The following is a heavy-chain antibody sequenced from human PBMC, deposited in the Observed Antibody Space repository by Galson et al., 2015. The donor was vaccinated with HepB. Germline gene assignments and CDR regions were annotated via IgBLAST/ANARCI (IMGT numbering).Heavy chain of an antibody. CDR1: GFTFSDYY. D-gene: IGHD6-6*01. CDR2: ISSGGSTI. J-gene: IGHJ5*01. Sequence: SLRLSCAASGFTFSDYYMSWIRQAPGKGLEWVSYISSGGSTIYYADSLKGRFTISRDNAKNSLYLQMNSLRAEDTAVYFCARDPTLGEYSSSPVFDSWGRGTLVTVSS. V-gene: IGHV3-11*01. CDR3: ARDPTLGEYSSSPVFDS.